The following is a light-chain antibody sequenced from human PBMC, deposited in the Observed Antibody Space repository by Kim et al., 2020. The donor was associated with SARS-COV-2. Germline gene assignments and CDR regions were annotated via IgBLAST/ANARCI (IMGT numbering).Light chain of an antibody. CDR3: QSYDNSLSGYV. CDR2: GDI. V-gene: IGLV1-40*01. CDR1: SSNIGAGYE. Sequence: QSVLTHPPSVSGAPGQRVTISCTGISSNIGAGYEVHWYQQLPGTAPKLLIYGDINRPSGVPDRFSGSQSGTSASLAITGLQTEDEADYYCQSYDNSLSGYVFGSGTKVTVL. J-gene: IGLJ1*01.